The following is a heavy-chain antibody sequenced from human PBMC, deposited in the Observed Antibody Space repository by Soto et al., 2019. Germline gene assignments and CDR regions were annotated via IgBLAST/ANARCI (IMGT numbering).Heavy chain of an antibody. Sequence: GGSLRLYCAASGFTFSSYWMHWVRQAPGKGLVWVSRINSDGSSTSYADSVKGRFTISRDNAKNTLYLQMNSLRAEDTAVYYCARDNFQVVVAATAWDAFDIWGQGTMVTVSS. D-gene: IGHD2-15*01. J-gene: IGHJ3*02. CDR1: GFTFSSYW. V-gene: IGHV3-74*01. CDR2: INSDGSST. CDR3: ARDNFQVVVAATAWDAFDI.